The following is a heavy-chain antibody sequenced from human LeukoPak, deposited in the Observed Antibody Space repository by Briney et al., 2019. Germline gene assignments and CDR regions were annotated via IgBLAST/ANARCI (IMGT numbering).Heavy chain of an antibody. CDR1: GVSFSSNA. CDR2: ISGRDGTT. D-gene: IGHD2-8*01. CDR3: AKSSSGLGLNEYFDL. V-gene: IGHV3-23*01. J-gene: IGHJ2*01. Sequence: AGSLRLSCAASGVSFSSNAMNWVRHPPAGKLEWILIISGRDGTTYYADSVKGRFTISRDNSKNTLYLQMSSLRAEDTAVYFCAKSSSGLGLNEYFDLWGRGTLVTVAS.